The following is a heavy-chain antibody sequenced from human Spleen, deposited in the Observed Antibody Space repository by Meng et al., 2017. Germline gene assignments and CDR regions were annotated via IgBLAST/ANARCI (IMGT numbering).Heavy chain of an antibody. J-gene: IGHJ4*02. CDR1: GYTFTSYG. CDR3: ARSYCSGGSCYSKPPRPYYFDY. Sequence: ASVKVSCKASGYTFTSYGISWVRQAPGQGLEWMGWISAYNGNTNYAQKLQGRVTMTTDTSTSTAYMELRSLRSDDTAVYYCARSYCSGGSCYSKPPRPYYFDYWGQGTLVTVSS. V-gene: IGHV1-18*01. D-gene: IGHD2-15*01. CDR2: ISAYNGNT.